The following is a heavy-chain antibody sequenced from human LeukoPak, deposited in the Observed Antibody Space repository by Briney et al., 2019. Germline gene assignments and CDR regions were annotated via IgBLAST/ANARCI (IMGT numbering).Heavy chain of an antibody. D-gene: IGHD2-2*02. CDR3: AKGSRYCSSTSCYTGLDP. Sequence: PGRSLRLSCAASGFTFSSYAMHWVRQAPGKGLEWVSSISSSSYIYYADSVKGRFTISRDNSKNTLYLQMNSLRAEDTAVYYCAKGSRYCSSTSCYTGLDPWGQGTLVTVSS. V-gene: IGHV3-21*03. CDR2: ISSSSYI. CDR1: GFTFSSYA. J-gene: IGHJ5*02.